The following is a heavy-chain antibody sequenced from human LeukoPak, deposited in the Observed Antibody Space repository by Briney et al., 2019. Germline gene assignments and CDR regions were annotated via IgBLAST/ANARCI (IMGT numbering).Heavy chain of an antibody. Sequence: ASVKVSCKASGYTFTGYYMHWVRQAPGQGLEWMGWINPNSGGTNYAQKFQGRVTTTRDTSISTAYMELSRLRSDDTAVYYCARGCVYYYDSSGYYEGFDYWGQGTLVTVSS. CDR2: INPNSGGT. J-gene: IGHJ4*02. D-gene: IGHD3-22*01. CDR3: ARGCVYYYDSSGYYEGFDY. CDR1: GYTFTGYY. V-gene: IGHV1-2*02.